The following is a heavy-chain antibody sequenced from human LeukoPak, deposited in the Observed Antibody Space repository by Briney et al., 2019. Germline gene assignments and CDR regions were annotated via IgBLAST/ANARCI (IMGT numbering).Heavy chain of an antibody. D-gene: IGHD1-7*01. CDR1: GFTFSSYG. J-gene: IGHJ4*02. Sequence: GGSLRLSCAASGFTFSSYGMSWVRQAPGKGLEWVSAISGSGGSTYYADSVKGRFTISRDNSKNTLYLQMNSLRAEDSAIYYCAAWIAETTQEFNSWGQGTLVTVSS. V-gene: IGHV3-23*01. CDR3: AAWIAETTQEFNS. CDR2: ISGSGGST.